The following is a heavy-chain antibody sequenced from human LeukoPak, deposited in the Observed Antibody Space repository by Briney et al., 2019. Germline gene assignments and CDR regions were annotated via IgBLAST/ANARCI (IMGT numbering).Heavy chain of an antibody. CDR3: ARVGYCSGTSCYPPNV. CDR1: GYTFTGYY. V-gene: IGHV1-2*02. D-gene: IGHD2-2*01. J-gene: IGHJ6*04. Sequence: ASVKVSCKASGYTFTGYYMHWVRQAPGQGLEWMGWINPNSGGTNYAQKFQGRVTMTRDTSISTAYMELSRLRSDGTAVYYCARVGYCSGTSCYPPNVWGKGTTVTVSS. CDR2: INPNSGGT.